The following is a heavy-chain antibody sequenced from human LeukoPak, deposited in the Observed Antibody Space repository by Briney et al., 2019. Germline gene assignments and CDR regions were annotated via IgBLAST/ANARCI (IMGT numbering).Heavy chain of an antibody. V-gene: IGHV3-30-3*01. D-gene: IGHD1-14*01. CDR1: GFTFSDYA. CDR2: ISYDGNNK. Sequence: GGSLRLPCAASGFTFSDYAIHWVRQAPGKGLEWVAVISYDGNNKEYADSVKGRFTISRDNSKSTVYLQVNSLRGEDTAVFYCARDPLNRRWGSYYFDYWGQGTLVTVSS. CDR3: ARDPLNRRWGSYYFDY. J-gene: IGHJ4*02.